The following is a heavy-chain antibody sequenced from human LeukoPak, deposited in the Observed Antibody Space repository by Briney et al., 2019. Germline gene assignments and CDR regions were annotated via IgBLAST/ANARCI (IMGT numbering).Heavy chain of an antibody. Sequence: SETLSLTCTVSGGSISSHYWSWIRQPPGKGLEWVGYIYYSGSTNYNPSLKSRVTISVDTSKNQFSLKLSSVTAADTAVYYCARGRRYYDILTGYSGQRFDPWGQGTLVTVSS. D-gene: IGHD3-9*01. V-gene: IGHV4-59*11. CDR3: ARGRRYYDILTGYSGQRFDP. CDR1: GGSISSHY. J-gene: IGHJ5*02. CDR2: IYYSGST.